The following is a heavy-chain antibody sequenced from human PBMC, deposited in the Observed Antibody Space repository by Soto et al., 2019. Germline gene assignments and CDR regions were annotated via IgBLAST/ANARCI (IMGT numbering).Heavy chain of an antibody. V-gene: IGHV3-33*01. CDR3: ARGQLVSRVDY. CDR2: IWYDGSNK. CDR1: GFTFSSYG. J-gene: IGHJ4*02. Sequence: QVQLVESGGGVVQPGRSLRLSCAASGFTFSSYGMHWVRQAPGKGLEWVAVIWYDGSNKYYADSVKGRLTISRNNYKNKLYLQMNTLRAEDTAVYYCARGQLVSRVDYWGQGTLVTVSS. D-gene: IGHD6-6*01.